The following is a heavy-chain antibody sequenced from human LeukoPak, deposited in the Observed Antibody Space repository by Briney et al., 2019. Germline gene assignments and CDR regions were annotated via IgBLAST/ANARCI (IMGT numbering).Heavy chain of an antibody. J-gene: IGHJ4*02. CDR3: ARGARGAYFDY. V-gene: IGHV3-66*01. CDR1: GFTFSSSY. Sequence: PGGSLRLSCAASGFTFSSSYMSWVRQVPRKGLEWVSCIYGADTIYYADFVKDRFTISRDSNRNILYLQMNSLRAEDTAVYYCARGARGAYFDYWGQGTLVTVSS. D-gene: IGHD4/OR15-4a*01. CDR2: IYGADTI.